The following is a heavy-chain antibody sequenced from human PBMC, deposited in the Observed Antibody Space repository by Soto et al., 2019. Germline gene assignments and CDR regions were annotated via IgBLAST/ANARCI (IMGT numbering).Heavy chain of an antibody. V-gene: IGHV4-59*01. CDR2: IYYSGRT. Sequence: GTLSLTCTVSGGSIRPYYWSWIRQPPGKGLEWIGYIYYSGRTNYNPSLKSRVTISVDTSKNQFSLNLSSVTAADTAVYYCARDLRFQGHDYADYLGYGMDVWGQGTTVTVSS. CDR1: GGSIRPYY. CDR3: ARDLRFQGHDYADYLGYGMDV. D-gene: IGHD4-17*01. J-gene: IGHJ6*02.